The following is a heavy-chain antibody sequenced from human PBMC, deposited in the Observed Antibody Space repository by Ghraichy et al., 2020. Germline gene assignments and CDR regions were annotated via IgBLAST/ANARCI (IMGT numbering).Heavy chain of an antibody. Sequence: GESLNISCAASGFTFSRYGMHWVRQAPGKGLEWVTVISRDGSKVYYADSVKGRFTSSRDNSKNTLYLQMNSLTAEDTAVYYCAKDDYDSELEYWGQGALVTVSS. CDR2: ISRDGSKV. CDR1: GFTFSRYG. D-gene: IGHD4-17*01. V-gene: IGHV3-30*18. J-gene: IGHJ4*02. CDR3: AKDDYDSELEY.